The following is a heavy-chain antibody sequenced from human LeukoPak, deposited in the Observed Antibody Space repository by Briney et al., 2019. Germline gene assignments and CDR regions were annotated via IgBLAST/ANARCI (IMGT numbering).Heavy chain of an antibody. CDR3: ARRGYCEAYRLDY. Sequence: PSETLSLTCAVYGGSFSGYYWSWIRQPPGKGLEWIGEINHSGSTNHNPSLKSRLTISVDTSKNQFSLKLSSVTAADTAVYYCARRGYCEAYRLDYWGQETLVTVSS. V-gene: IGHV4-34*01. J-gene: IGHJ4*02. CDR2: INHSGST. D-gene: IGHD5-18*01. CDR1: GGSFSGYY.